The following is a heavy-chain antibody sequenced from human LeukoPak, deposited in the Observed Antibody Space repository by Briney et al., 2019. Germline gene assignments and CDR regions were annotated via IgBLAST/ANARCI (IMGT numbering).Heavy chain of an antibody. J-gene: IGHJ4*02. CDR3: AREGYCSGGSCFGAFGY. CDR2: INAGNDNT. V-gene: IGHV1-3*01. CDR1: GYTFTSYA. Sequence: ASVKVSCKASGYTFTSYAMHWVRQAPGQRLEWMGWINAGNDNTKYSQKFQGRVTITRDTSASTAYMELSSLRSEDTAVYYCAREGYCSGGSCFGAFGYWGQGTLDTVSS. D-gene: IGHD2-15*01.